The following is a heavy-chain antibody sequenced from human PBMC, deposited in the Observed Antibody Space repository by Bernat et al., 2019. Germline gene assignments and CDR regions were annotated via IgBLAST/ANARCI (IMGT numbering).Heavy chain of an antibody. CDR3: ARDRTTGRGNWFDP. Sequence: QVQLVESGGGVVQPGRSLRLSCAASGFSFSSYAVHWVRQAPGKGLEWVAVISYDGSNKYYADSVKGRFTISRDNSKNTLYLQMNSLRAEDTAVYYCARDRTTGRGNWFDPWGQGTLVTVSS. CDR1: GFSFSSYA. V-gene: IGHV3-30*01. D-gene: IGHD4-17*01. J-gene: IGHJ5*02. CDR2: ISYDGSNK.